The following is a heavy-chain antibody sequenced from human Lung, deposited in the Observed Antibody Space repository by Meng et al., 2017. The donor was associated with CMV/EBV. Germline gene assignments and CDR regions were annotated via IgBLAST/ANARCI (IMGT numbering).Heavy chain of an antibody. CDR1: GFMFSSYS. J-gene: IGHJ4*02. D-gene: IGHD3-3*01. CDR2: TSYDGSKK. V-gene: IGHV3-30*04. CDR3: ARADYANYGFWSGFPAF. Sequence: SCLSSGFMFSSYSLHWLRQAPGKGLEWVAVTSYDGSKKEYANSVKGRFTVSRDNSKNTLYLQMNTLRADDTAVYYCARADYANYGFWSGFPAFWXQGTXVTVSS.